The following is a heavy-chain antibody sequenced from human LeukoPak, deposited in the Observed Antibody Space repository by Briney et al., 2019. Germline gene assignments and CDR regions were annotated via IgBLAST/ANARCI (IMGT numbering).Heavy chain of an antibody. CDR1: TFTFSSYA. J-gene: IGHJ3*02. CDR3: ASYILTGYYNGHDAFDI. D-gene: IGHD3-9*01. V-gene: IGHV3-30*04. Sequence: PGGSLRLSCAASTFTFSSYAMHWVRQGPGKGLEWVTVISNDGSNKYYADSVKGRFTISRDNSKNTLYLQMNSLRAEDTAVYYCASYILTGYYNGHDAFDIWGQGTMVIVSS. CDR2: ISNDGSNK.